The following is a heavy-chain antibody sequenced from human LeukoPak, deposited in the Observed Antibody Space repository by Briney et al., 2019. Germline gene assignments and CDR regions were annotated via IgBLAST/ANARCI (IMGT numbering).Heavy chain of an antibody. J-gene: IGHJ3*02. V-gene: IGHV5-51*01. CDR1: GYSFTSYW. D-gene: IGHD2-2*01. CDR2: IYPGDSDT. CDR3: ARSVVVPAAMPDLDAFDI. Sequence: GESLKISCKGSGYSFTSYWIGWVRQMPGKGLEWMGTIYPGDSDTRYSPSFQGQVTISADKSISTAYLQWSSLKASDTAMYYCARSVVVPAAMPDLDAFDIWGQGTMVTVSS.